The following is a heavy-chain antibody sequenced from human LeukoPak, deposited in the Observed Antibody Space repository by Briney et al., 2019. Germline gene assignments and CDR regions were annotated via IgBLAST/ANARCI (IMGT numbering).Heavy chain of an antibody. CDR1: GFTFSNYA. V-gene: IGHV3-30*04. J-gene: IGHJ4*02. CDR2: ISYDGSIK. CDR3: ARDPIVGPPDYLDY. Sequence: GGSLRLSCRASGFTFSNYAMHWVRQAPGKGLEWVAVISYDGSIKYYADSVKGRLTISRDNSKDTLFLQMHSLRAEDTAVFYCARDPIVGPPDYLDYWGQGTLVTVSS. D-gene: IGHD1-26*01.